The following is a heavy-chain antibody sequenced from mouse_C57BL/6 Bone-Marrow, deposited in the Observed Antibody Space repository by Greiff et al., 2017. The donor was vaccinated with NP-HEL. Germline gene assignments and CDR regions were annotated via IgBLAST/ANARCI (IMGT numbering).Heavy chain of an antibody. CDR3: ARGSGSGNDY. Sequence: QSGPGLVKPSQSLSLTCSVTGYSITSGYYWNWIRQFPGNKLEWMGYISYDGSNNYNPSLKNRISITRDTSKNQLFLKLNSVTTEDTATYYCARGSGSGNDYWGQGTTLTVSS. CDR2: ISYDGSN. J-gene: IGHJ2*01. CDR1: GYSITSGYY. V-gene: IGHV3-6*01. D-gene: IGHD3-2*02.